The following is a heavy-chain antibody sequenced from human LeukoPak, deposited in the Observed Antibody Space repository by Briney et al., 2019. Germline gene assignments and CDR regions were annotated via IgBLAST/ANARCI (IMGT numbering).Heavy chain of an antibody. CDR3: AREPLRTGDFDY. CDR1: GGSISSYY. V-gene: IGHV4-4*07. D-gene: IGHD7-27*01. CDR2: IYTSGST. Sequence: SETLSLTCTVSGGSISSYYWSWIRQPAGKGLEWIGRIYTSGSTNYNPSLKSRVTMSVDTSKNQFSLKLSSVTDADTAAYYCAREPLRTGDFDYWGQGKLVTVSS. J-gene: IGHJ4*02.